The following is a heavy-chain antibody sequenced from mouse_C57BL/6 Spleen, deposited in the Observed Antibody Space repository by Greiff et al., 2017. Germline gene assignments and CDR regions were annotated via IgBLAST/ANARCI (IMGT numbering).Heavy chain of an antibody. J-gene: IGHJ4*01. CDR2: ISSGGSYT. Sequence: EVQLVESGGDLVKPGGSLKLSCAASGFTFSSYGMSWVRQTPDKRLEWVATISSGGSYTYYPDSVKGRFTISRDNAKNTLYLQMSSLKSEDTAMYYCARDYGNSYAMDYWGQGTSVTVSS. D-gene: IGHD2-1*01. CDR3: ARDYGNSYAMDY. CDR1: GFTFSSYG. V-gene: IGHV5-6*01.